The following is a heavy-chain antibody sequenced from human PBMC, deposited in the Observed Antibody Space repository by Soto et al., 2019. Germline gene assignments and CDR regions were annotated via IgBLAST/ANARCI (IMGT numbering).Heavy chain of an antibody. V-gene: IGHV3-7*01. CDR3: ARDSQGYDSSGYYFDY. CDR1: GFTFSRYW. J-gene: IGHJ4*02. Sequence: GGSLRLSCAASGFTFSRYWMSWVRQAPGKGLEWVANIKGDGSEKYYADSVKGRFTISRDNSKNTLYLQMNSLRAEDTAVYYCARDSQGYDSSGYYFDYWGQGTLVTVSS. D-gene: IGHD3-22*01. CDR2: IKGDGSEK.